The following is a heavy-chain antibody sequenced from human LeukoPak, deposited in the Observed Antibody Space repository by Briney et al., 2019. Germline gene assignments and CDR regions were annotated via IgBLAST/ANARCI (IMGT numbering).Heavy chain of an antibody. V-gene: IGHV3-7*03. CDR3: AKDLSYDILTY. CDR1: GFIFSSYW. D-gene: IGHD3-9*01. J-gene: IGHJ4*02. Sequence: GGSLRLSCAASGFIFSSYWMSWVRQAPGKGLEWVANIKQDGSEKYYVDSVKGRFTISRDNAKNSLYLQMNSLRAEDTAVYYCAKDLSYDILTYWGQGTLVTVSS. CDR2: IKQDGSEK.